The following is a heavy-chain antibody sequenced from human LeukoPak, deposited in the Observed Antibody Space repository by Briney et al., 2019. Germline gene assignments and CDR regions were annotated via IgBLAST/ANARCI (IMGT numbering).Heavy chain of an antibody. Sequence: SLRSSCAASGVTLDDNAMPWFGQPPGRGWKGFSGFSWHSGSIGYAASVKGRFPISRDNAKNTLYLQMNSLRAEDRALYYCAKDRANYYDSSGYYEHWGQGTLVTVSS. V-gene: IGHV3-9*01. CDR1: GVTLDDNA. J-gene: IGHJ4*02. CDR2: FSWHSGSI. CDR3: AKDRANYYDSSGYYEH. D-gene: IGHD3-22*01.